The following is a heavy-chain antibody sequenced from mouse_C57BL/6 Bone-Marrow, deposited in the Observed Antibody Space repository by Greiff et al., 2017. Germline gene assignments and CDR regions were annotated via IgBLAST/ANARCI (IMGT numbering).Heavy chain of an antibody. CDR1: GYAFSSSW. D-gene: IGHD1-1*01. V-gene: IGHV1-82*01. Sequence: VKLVESGPELVKPGASVKISCKASGYAFSSSWMNWVKQRPGKGLEWIGRIYPGDGDTNYNGKFKGKATLTADKSSSTAYMQLSSLTSEDSAVYVCAPITTGVAETYWGQGTLVTVSA. J-gene: IGHJ3*01. CDR3: APITTGVAETY. CDR2: IYPGDGDT.